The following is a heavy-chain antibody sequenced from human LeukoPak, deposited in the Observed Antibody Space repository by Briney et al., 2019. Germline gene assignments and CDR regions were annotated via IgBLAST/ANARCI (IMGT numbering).Heavy chain of an antibody. CDR3: ARDTGPDAYCTNGVCPPSKGMDV. J-gene: IGHJ6*02. Sequence: SETLSLTCTVSGGSISSGGYYWSWIRQHPGKGLEWIGYIYYSGSTYYNPSLKSRVTISVDTSKNQFSLKLSSVTAADTAVYYCARDTGPDAYCTNGVCPPSKGMDVWGQGTTVTVSS. V-gene: IGHV4-31*03. CDR1: GGSISSGGYY. D-gene: IGHD2-8*01. CDR2: IYYSGST.